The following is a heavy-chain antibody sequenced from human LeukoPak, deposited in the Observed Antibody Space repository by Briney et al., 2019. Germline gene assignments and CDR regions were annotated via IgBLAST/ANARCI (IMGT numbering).Heavy chain of an antibody. D-gene: IGHD5-18*01. V-gene: IGHV1-8*01. CDR1: GYTFTSYD. J-gene: IGHJ6*03. CDR2: MNPNSGNT. CDR3: ARGRRRVTDYYYYYMDV. Sequence: ASVKVSCKASGYTFTSYDINWVRQATGQGLEWMGWMNPNSGNTGYAQKFQGRVTMTRNTSISTAYMELSSLRSEDTAVYYCARGRRRVTDYYYYYMDVWGKGTTVTVSS.